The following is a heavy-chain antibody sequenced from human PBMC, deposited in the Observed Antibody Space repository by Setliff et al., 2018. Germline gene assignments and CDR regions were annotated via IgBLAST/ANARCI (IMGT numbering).Heavy chain of an antibody. J-gene: IGHJ6*03. Sequence: SETLSLTCTVSDGSLSTYYWSWIRQPPGKGLEFIGYVYYSGKAYYNPSLKSRVTVSIDTSKNQFSLKLNSVTAADTAVYFCARGITSGGYWGQSSHYLDVWGKGTTVTVSS. CDR2: VYYSGKA. D-gene: IGHD3-22*01. CDR3: ARGITSGGYWGQSSHYLDV. V-gene: IGHV4-59*08. CDR1: DGSLSTYY.